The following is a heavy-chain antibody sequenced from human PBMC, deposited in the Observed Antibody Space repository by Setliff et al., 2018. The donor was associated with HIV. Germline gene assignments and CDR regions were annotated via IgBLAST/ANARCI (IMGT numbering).Heavy chain of an antibody. CDR1: GGSISSSNW. D-gene: IGHD2-15*01. CDR3: ARSCQSGRSDWYFDL. J-gene: IGHJ2*01. V-gene: IGHV4-4*01. CDR2: SYHSGST. Sequence: SLTCAVSGGSISSSNWWTWVRQPPGKGLEWIGESYHSGSTNYNPSLKSRVTISLGKSKNQFSLKLTSVTAADTAIYFCARSCQSGRSDWYFDLWGRGTLVTVSS.